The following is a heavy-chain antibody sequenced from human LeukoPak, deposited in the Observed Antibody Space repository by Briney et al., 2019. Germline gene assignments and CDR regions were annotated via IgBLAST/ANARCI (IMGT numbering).Heavy chain of an antibody. CDR2: IYSDNT. V-gene: IGHV3-53*01. D-gene: IGHD6-6*01. CDR1: GFTVSSNS. Sequence: GGSLRLSCTVSGFTVSSNSMSWVRQAPGKGLEWVSFIYSDNTHYSDSVKGRFTISRDNAMNSLYLHLNSLRPEDTAVYYCVRGGASRPDFWGQGTLVTVSS. J-gene: IGHJ4*02. CDR3: VRGGASRPDF.